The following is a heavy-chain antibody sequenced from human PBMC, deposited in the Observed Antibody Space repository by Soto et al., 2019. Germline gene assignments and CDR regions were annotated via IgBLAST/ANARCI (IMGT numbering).Heavy chain of an antibody. CDR1: GFTVSSNY. V-gene: IGHV3-53*04. CDR3: ARDSSSSNSYYYMGV. D-gene: IGHD6-6*01. Sequence: EVQLVESGGGLVQPGGSLRLSCAASGFTVSSNYISWVRQAPGKRLEWVSVIYSGGSTYYADSVRGRFTISRHNSKNTLYLQMNSLRAEDTAVYYCARDSSSSNSYYYMGVWGKGTTVTVSS. CDR2: IYSGGST. J-gene: IGHJ6*03.